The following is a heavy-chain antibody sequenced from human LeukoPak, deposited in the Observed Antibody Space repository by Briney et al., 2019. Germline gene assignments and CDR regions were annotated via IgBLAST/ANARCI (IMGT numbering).Heavy chain of an antibody. D-gene: IGHD3-10*01. CDR1: GFTFSNYA. J-gene: IGHJ3*02. CDR3: AKDCRVRGVIISPVADAFDI. CDR2: ISGSGGST. V-gene: IGHV3-23*01. Sequence: GGSLRLSCAASGFTFSNYALSWVRQAPGKGLEWVSAISGSGGSTYYADSVKGRFTISRDNSKNTLYLQMNSLRAEDTAVYYCAKDCRVRGVIISPVADAFDIWGQGTMVTVSS.